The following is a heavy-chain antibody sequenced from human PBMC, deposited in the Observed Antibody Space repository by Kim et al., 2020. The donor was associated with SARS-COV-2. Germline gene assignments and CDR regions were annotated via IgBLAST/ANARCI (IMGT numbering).Heavy chain of an antibody. J-gene: IGHJ6*02. CDR1: GFTFSSYE. D-gene: IGHD3-22*01. CDR2: ISSSGSTI. V-gene: IGHV3-48*03. CDR3: ARYDSSGYYYGMDV. Sequence: GGSLRLSCAASGFTFSSYEMNWVRQAPGKGLEWVSYISSSGSTIYYADSVKGRFTISRDNAKNSLYLQMNSLRAEDTAVYYCARYDSSGYYYGMDVWGQGTTVTVSS.